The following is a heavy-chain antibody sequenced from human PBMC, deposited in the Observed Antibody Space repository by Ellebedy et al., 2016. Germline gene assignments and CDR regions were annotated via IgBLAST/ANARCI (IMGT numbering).Heavy chain of an antibody. V-gene: IGHV3-49*03. CDR2: IRITVYSATT. CDR1: GFTFGDYA. Sequence: GESLKISCTASGFTFGDYAMSWFRQAPGKGLEWVGYIRITVYSATTEYAASVKGRFTISRDDSKSVAYLQMNSLKTEDTAVYYYSRIDNDSSGWFKRFDYWGQGTLVTVSS. D-gene: IGHD6-19*01. J-gene: IGHJ4*02. CDR3: SRIDNDSSGWFKRFDY.